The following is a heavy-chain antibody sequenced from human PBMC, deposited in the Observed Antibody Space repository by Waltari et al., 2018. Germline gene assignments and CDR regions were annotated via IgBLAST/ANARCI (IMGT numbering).Heavy chain of an antibody. CDR2: IYTSGGT. CDR3: ARDGGWGDFDY. J-gene: IGHJ4*02. Sequence: QVQLQESGPGLVKPSQTLSLTCTVSGGSISSGSYYWSWIRQPAGKGLEWIGRIYTSGGTTYNPSLRSRVTRSIDTSKNQFSRKLGSVTAADTAVYYCARDGGWGDFDYWGQGTLVTVSS. CDR1: GGSISSGSYY. V-gene: IGHV4-61*02. D-gene: IGHD3-16*01.